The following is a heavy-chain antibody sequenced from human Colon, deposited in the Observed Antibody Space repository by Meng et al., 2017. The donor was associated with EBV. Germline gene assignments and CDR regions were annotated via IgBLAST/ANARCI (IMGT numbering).Heavy chain of an antibody. Sequence: VHCGSECRSLGATWSCSREVSVSGFSGYATKCGRQAPEQGVEWMGWINTITGNPTYARGFTVRFVFSLNTSVSTAYLQFSMLKAQDTAGYYVARGVVGSTTGDYWGQGTLVTVSS. D-gene: IGHD1-26*01. CDR1: VSGFSGYA. CDR2: INTITGNP. V-gene: IGHV7-4-1*02. J-gene: IGHJ4*02. CDR3: ARGVVGSTTGDY.